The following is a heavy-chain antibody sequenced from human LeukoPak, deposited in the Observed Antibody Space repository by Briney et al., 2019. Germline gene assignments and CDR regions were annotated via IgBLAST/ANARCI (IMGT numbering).Heavy chain of an antibody. CDR3: ARAPSEIGGYYPEYFRH. CDR2: TKSDGST. D-gene: IGHD3-22*01. CDR1: GFTFSTYW. J-gene: IGHJ1*01. Sequence: GGSLRLSCAASGFTFSTYWMHWVRHAPGQGLGWVSRTKSDGSTNYSDSVKGRFPISRDNAKNTVSLQMNSLRPEDTGVYYCARAPSEIGGYYPEYFRHWGQGTLVTVSS. V-gene: IGHV3-74*01.